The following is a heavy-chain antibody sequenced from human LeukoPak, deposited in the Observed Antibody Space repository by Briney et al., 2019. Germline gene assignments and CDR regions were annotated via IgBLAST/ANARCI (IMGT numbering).Heavy chain of an antibody. CDR3: ARAGIHDYTCDY. J-gene: IGHJ4*02. CDR2: IDPNSGGT. D-gene: IGHD4-4*01. Sequence: ASVKVSCKASGYTFTGYYMHWVRQAPGQGLEWMGWIDPNSGGTNYAQKFQGRVTMTRDTSISTAYMELSRLRSDDTAVYYCARAGIHDYTCDYWGQGTLVTVSS. CDR1: GYTFTGYY. V-gene: IGHV1-2*02.